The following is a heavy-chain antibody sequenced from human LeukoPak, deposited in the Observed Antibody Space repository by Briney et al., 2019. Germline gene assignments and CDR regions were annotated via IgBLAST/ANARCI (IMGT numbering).Heavy chain of an antibody. Sequence: PSETLSLTCTVSGGSIGWDYWSWIRQSAGKGLEWIGRIYKSGSTNYNPSFRSRVTMSVDTSKNQFSLSVTSVTAAGTAVYYCAREEYFQDSNGYSYYFHSWGQGSLVTVSS. CDR1: GGSIGWDY. CDR3: AREEYFQDSNGYSYYFHS. J-gene: IGHJ4*02. V-gene: IGHV4-4*07. D-gene: IGHD3-22*01. CDR2: IYKSGST.